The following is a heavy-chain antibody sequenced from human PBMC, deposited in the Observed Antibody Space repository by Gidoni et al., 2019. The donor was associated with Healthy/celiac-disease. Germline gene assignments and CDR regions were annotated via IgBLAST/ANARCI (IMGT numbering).Heavy chain of an antibody. CDR1: GFTFIDYY. D-gene: IGHD2-15*01. J-gene: IGHJ6*02. CDR3: ARPYCSGGSCYGMDV. CDR2: ISSSSSYT. V-gene: IGHV3-11*05. Sequence: QVQLVESGGGLVKPGGSLRLSCAASGFTFIDYYMSWIRQAPGKGLEWVSYISSSSSYTNYADSVKGRFTISRDNAKNSLYLQMNSLRAEDTAVYYCARPYCSGGSCYGMDVWGQGTTVTVSS.